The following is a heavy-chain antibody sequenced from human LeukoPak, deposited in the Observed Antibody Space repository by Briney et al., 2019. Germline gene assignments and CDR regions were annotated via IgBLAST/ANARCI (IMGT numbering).Heavy chain of an antibody. V-gene: IGHV4-34*01. D-gene: IGHD3-22*01. Sequence: PSETLSLTCAVYGGSFSGYYWSWIRQPPGKGLEWIGEINHSGSTNYNPSLKSRVTISVDTSKNQFSLKLSSVTAADTAVYYCAKYLKRGHYDSSGYNEYFQHWGQGTLVTISS. CDR1: GGSFSGYY. CDR2: INHSGST. CDR3: AKYLKRGHYDSSGYNEYFQH. J-gene: IGHJ1*01.